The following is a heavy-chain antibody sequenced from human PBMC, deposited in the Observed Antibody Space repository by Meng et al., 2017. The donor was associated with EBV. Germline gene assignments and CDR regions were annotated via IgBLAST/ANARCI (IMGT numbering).Heavy chain of an antibody. CDR2: NYDTGIT. Sequence: QDCCPSLVMTWGTLSPTCIVSGISVTSGAYHLGWTRQYPGKELEWIGYNYDTGITISNPSLKSRVTISLETSKNQCSLKVNSVSTADTAVYYCAKSRSSTPGIVDDWGQGTLVTVSS. J-gene: IGHJ4*02. D-gene: IGHD2/OR15-2a*01. V-gene: IGHV4-61*08. CDR3: AKSRSSTPGIVDD. CDR1: GISVTSGAYH.